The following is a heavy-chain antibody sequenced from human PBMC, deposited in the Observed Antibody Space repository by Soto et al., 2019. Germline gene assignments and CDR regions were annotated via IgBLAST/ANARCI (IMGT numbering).Heavy chain of an antibody. Sequence: QVQLVQSGAEVKKPGSSVKVSCKASGGTFSSYAISWVRQAPGQGLEWMGGIIPIFGTANYAQKFQGRVTITADKSASTGYMELSSLRSEDTAVYYCARDPVETAMAYYAYGMDVWGQGTTVTVSS. CDR1: GGTFSSYA. D-gene: IGHD5-18*01. J-gene: IGHJ6*02. V-gene: IGHV1-69*06. CDR2: IIPIFGTA. CDR3: ARDPVETAMAYYAYGMDV.